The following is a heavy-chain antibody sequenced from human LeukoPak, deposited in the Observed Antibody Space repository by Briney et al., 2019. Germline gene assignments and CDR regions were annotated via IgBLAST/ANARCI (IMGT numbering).Heavy chain of an antibody. D-gene: IGHD3-10*01. CDR2: ISWNSGSI. J-gene: IGHJ4*02. CDR3: AKDGPSYGSGSHPLFDY. V-gene: IGHV3-9*01. CDR1: GFTFDDYA. Sequence: GGSLRLSCAASGFTFDDYAMHWVRQAPGKGLEWVSGISWNSGSIGYADSVKGRFTISRDNAKNSLYLQMNSLRAEDTALYYCAKDGPSYGSGSHPLFDYWGQGTLVTVSS.